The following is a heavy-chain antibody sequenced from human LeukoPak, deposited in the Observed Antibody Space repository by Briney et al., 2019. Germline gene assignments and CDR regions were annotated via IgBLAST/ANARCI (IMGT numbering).Heavy chain of an antibody. CDR2: ISSSSSYI. CDR1: GFTFSSYS. V-gene: IGHV3-21*01. J-gene: IGHJ5*02. CDR3: ARDRYSSSWYNWFDP. D-gene: IGHD6-13*01. Sequence: GSLRLSCAASGFTFSSYSMNWVRQAPGKGLEWVSSISSSSSYIYYADSVKGRFTISRDNAKNSLYLQMNSLRAEDTAVYYCARDRYSSSWYNWFDPWGQGTLVTVSS.